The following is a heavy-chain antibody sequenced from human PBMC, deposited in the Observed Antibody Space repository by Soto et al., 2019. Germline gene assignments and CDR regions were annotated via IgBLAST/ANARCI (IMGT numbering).Heavy chain of an antibody. CDR2: IYSGGST. V-gene: IGHV3-53*01. D-gene: IGHD6-13*01. CDR3: ARGYSSSWYGNYYYGMDV. J-gene: IGHJ6*02. Sequence: GGSLRLSCAASGFTVSSNYTSWVRQAPGKGLEWVSVIYSGGSTYYADSVKGRFTISRDNSKNTLYLQMNSLRAEDTAVYYCARGYSSSWYGNYYYGMDVWGQGTTVTVSS. CDR1: GFTVSSNY.